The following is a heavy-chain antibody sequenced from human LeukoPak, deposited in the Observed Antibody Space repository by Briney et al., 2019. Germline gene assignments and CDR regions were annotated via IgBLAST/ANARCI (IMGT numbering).Heavy chain of an antibody. CDR2: ISSDGRST. V-gene: IGHV3-74*01. CDR3: ARISLSGWVNDH. D-gene: IGHD6-19*01. J-gene: IGHJ4*02. Sequence: PGGSLRLSCAPSGFTFSSHWMHWVRQAPGKGLVWVTRISSDGRSTSYADSVKGRFTISRDNAKNTLYLQMSSLRAEDTAMYYCARISLSGWVNDHWGQGTLVTVSS. CDR1: GFTFSSHW.